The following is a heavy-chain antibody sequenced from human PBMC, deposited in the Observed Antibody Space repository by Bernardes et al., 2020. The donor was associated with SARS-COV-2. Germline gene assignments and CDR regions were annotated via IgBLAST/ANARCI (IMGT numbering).Heavy chain of an antibody. Sequence: CRTPSCAAYGSTPGSNCMHCARHAAGEGLVWVSRTIPDGSTTTHPDAVKGRFTVSRDNAENTPYLQMNSLEADDTAVYYYTRGGYEPVDYWSQGTLVTVS. V-gene: IGHV3-74*01. J-gene: IGHJ4*02. CDR1: GSTPGSNC. CDR2: TIPDGSTT. D-gene: IGHD5-12*01. CDR3: TRGGYEPVDY.